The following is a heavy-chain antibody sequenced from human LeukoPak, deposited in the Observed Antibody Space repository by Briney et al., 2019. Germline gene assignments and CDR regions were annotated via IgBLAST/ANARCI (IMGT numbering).Heavy chain of an antibody. V-gene: IGHV1-2*02. J-gene: IGHJ5*01. CDR1: GYTFSGYY. D-gene: IGHD1-26*01. CDR2: INPSSRGT. Sequence: ASVKVSCKASGYTFSGYYMHWVRQAPGQGLEWMGLINPSSRGTNYAQKFQGRVTMTRDTSISTVYMELSRLGSDDTAVYYCAKDFSGSYDSWGQGTLVTVSS. CDR3: AKDFSGSYDS.